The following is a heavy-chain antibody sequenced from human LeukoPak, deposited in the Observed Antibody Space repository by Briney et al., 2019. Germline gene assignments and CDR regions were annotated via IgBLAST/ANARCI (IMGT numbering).Heavy chain of an antibody. J-gene: IGHJ4*02. CDR3: AKDMRFGELWAFDY. V-gene: IGHV3-9*01. CDR1: GFTFDDYA. Sequence: GGSLRLSCAASGFTFDDYAMHWVRQAPGKGPEWVSGISWNSGSIGYADSVKGRFTISRDNAKNSLYLQMNSLRAEDTALYYCAKDMRFGELWAFDYWGQGTLVTVSS. D-gene: IGHD3-10*01. CDR2: ISWNSGSI.